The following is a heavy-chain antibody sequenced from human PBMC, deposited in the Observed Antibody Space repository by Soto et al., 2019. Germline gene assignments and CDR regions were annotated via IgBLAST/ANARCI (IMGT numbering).Heavy chain of an antibody. V-gene: IGHV3-64D*06. CDR2: IRGNGVAP. D-gene: IGHD5-12*01. J-gene: IGHJ4*02. CDR3: VKSRGGNNFDFFD. Sequence: GGSRRPPCSAPGFTFSSYAMPGVRQAPGKGLEYVSGIRGNGVAPFYAASGKGGLTISGDNSRKTLNLQRSSLSADDTAVYYCVKSRGGNNFDFFDWGQGALVTLSS. CDR1: GFTFSSYA.